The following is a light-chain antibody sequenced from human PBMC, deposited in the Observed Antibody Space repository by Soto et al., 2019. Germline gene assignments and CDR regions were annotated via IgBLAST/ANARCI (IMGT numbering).Light chain of an antibody. Sequence: EIVMTQFPATLSVSPGDTATLSCWASESVGSNLAWYQQKPGQAPRLLIFGASIGATGAPTRFSGSGSETEFTLTISSLQSEDSAVYYCQQYSRWPSYTFGQGTKLEI. CDR1: ESVGSN. J-gene: IGKJ2*01. V-gene: IGKV3-15*01. CDR2: GAS. CDR3: QQYSRWPSYT.